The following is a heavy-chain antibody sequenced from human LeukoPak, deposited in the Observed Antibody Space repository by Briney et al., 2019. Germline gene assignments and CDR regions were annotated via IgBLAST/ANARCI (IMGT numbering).Heavy chain of an antibody. CDR2: INHSGST. V-gene: IGHV4-34*01. CDR1: GGSFSGYY. CDR3: ARGPVEGSLAENDDY. D-gene: IGHD2-15*01. Sequence: KPSETLSLTCAVYGGSFSGYYWSWIRQPPGKGLEWIGEINHSGSTNYNPSLKSRVTISVDTSKNQFSLKLSSVTAADTAVYYCARGPVEGSLAENDDYWGQGTLVTVSS. J-gene: IGHJ4*02.